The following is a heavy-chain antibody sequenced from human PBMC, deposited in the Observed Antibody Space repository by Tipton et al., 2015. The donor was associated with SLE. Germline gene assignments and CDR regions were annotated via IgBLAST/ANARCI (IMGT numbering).Heavy chain of an antibody. CDR2: IYSGGST. CDR1: GFTVSSNY. Sequence: GSLRLSCAASGFTVSSNYMSWVRQAPGKGLEWVSVIYSGGSTYYADSVKGRFTISRDNSKNTLYLQMNSLRAEDTAVYYCARDYPTADDAFDIWGQGTMVTVSS. J-gene: IGHJ3*02. V-gene: IGHV3-53*01. CDR3: ARDYPTADDAFDI.